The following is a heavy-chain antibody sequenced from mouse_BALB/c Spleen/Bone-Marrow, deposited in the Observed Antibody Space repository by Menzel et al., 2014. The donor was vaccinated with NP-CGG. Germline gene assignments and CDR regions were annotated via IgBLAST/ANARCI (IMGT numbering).Heavy chain of an antibody. V-gene: IGHV7-3*02. CDR3: ARNYDGAMDY. Sequence: EVKLVESGGGLVQPGGSLRLSCATSGFTFXDYYMSWVRQPPGKALEWLGFIRNKANGYTTEYSASVKGRFTISRDNSQSILYLQMNTLRAEDSATYYCARNYDGAMDYWGQGTSVTVSS. D-gene: IGHD2-12*01. CDR1: GFTFXDYY. CDR2: IRNKANGYTT. J-gene: IGHJ4*01.